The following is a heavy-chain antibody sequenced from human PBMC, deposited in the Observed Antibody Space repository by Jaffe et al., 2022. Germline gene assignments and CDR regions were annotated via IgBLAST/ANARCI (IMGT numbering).Heavy chain of an antibody. J-gene: IGHJ4*02. D-gene: IGHD5-18*01. CDR3: ARVSYGWEGYFDY. CDR2: ISSSSSYI. Sequence: EVQLVESGGGLVKPGGSLRLSCAASGFTFSSYSMNWVRQAPGKGLEWVSSISSSSSYIYYADSVKGRFTISRDNAKNSLYLQMNSLRAEDTAVYYCARVSYGWEGYFDYWGQGTLVTVSS. CDR1: GFTFSSYS. V-gene: IGHV3-21*01.